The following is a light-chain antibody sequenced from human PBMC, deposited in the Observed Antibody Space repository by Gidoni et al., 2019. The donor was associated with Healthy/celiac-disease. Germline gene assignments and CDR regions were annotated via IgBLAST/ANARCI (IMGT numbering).Light chain of an antibody. CDR1: QSISKY. V-gene: IGKV1-39*01. J-gene: IGKJ2*01. Sequence: DIQMPPSPSSLSASVGDRVTITCRASQSISKYLNWYQQKPGKAPDLLIYHASSLQSGVPSRFSGSGSGTDFTLTISSLQPEDFATYYCQQSQSVPRTFXQXTKVEIK. CDR2: HAS. CDR3: QQSQSVPRT.